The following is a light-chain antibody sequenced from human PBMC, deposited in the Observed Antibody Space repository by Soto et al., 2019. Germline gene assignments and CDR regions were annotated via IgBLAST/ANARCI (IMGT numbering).Light chain of an antibody. J-gene: IGKJ3*01. CDR2: GAS. CDR3: QKYNSAPLFT. CDR1: QGISNY. V-gene: IGKV1-27*01. Sequence: DIQMTQFPSSLSASVGDRVTITCRASQGISNYLACYQQKPGKVPKLLIYGASTLQSGAPSRFRGSGSGTDFTLTIISLQPEDVATYYCQKYNSAPLFTFGSGTKVHIK.